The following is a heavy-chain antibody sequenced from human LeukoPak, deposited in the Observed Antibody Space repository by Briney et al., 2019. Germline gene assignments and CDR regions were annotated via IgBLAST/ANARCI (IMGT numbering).Heavy chain of an antibody. J-gene: IGHJ5*02. CDR2: ISSSSSYI. CDR1: GFTFSSYS. V-gene: IGHV3-21*01. Sequence: GGSLRLSCAASGFTFSSYSMNWVRQAPGKGLEWVSSISSSSSYIYYADSVKGRFTISRDNAKNSLYLQMNSLRAEDTAVYYCARGGLALDCSSTSCYTSGGWFDPWGQGTLVTVSS. D-gene: IGHD2-2*02. CDR3: ARGGLALDCSSTSCYTSGGWFDP.